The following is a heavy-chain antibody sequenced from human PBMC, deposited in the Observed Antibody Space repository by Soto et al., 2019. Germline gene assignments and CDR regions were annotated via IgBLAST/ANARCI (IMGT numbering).Heavy chain of an antibody. CDR2: IYWDDDK. CDR3: AHRFDWYYFDQ. CDR1: GFSLSTKEVG. V-gene: IGHV2-5*02. J-gene: IGHJ4*02. D-gene: IGHD3-9*01. Sequence: QITLKESGPTLVKPTQTLTLTCTFSGFSLSTKEVGVAWIRLPPGKALEWLALIYWDDDKRYNPSLRSRLTITKDTSKNQVVLRMTNMDPVDTATYYCAHRFDWYYFDQWGQGTVVTVSS.